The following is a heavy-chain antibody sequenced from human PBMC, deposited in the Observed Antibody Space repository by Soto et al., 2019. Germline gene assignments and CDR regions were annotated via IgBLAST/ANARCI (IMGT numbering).Heavy chain of an antibody. Sequence: QVTLKESGPVLVQPTETLTLTCTVSGFSLSNARMGVSWIRQPPGKALEWLAHIFSNDEKTYSTSLKSRLTISMDTSKSQVVLTMTNMDPVDTATYYCERINGCNTLVDYWGQGTLVTVSA. J-gene: IGHJ4*02. D-gene: IGHD2-15*01. CDR3: ERINGCNTLVDY. CDR2: IFSNDEK. V-gene: IGHV2-26*01. CDR1: GFSLSNARMG.